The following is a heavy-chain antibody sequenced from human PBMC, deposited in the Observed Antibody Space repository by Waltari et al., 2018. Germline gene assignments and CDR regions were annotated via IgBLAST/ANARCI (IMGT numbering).Heavy chain of an antibody. J-gene: IGHJ4*02. Sequence: EVQLVESGGGLVQSGGSLRLSCAASGFTFSTYNMNWVRQAPGKGLEWVSYISSGSGSIYYADSVTGRFTISRDNARNSLYLQMNNLRAEDTAVYYCATRGGISNWGLDYWGQGTLVTVSS. CDR1: GFTFSTYN. V-gene: IGHV3-48*04. D-gene: IGHD7-27*01. CDR3: ATRGGISNWGLDY. CDR2: ISSGSGSI.